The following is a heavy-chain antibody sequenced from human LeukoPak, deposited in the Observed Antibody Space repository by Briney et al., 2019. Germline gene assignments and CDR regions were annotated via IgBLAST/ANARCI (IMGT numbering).Heavy chain of an antibody. D-gene: IGHD3-9*01. CDR3: ARERYFDWFAPYYHGMDV. CDR1: GFTFSSYA. Sequence: GGSLRLSCAASGFTFSSYAMHWVRQAPGKGLEWVAVISYDGSNKYYADSVKGRFTISRDNSKNTLYLQMNSLRAEDTAVYYCARERYFDWFAPYYHGMDVWGQGTTVTVSS. J-gene: IGHJ6*02. V-gene: IGHV3-30-3*01. CDR2: ISYDGSNK.